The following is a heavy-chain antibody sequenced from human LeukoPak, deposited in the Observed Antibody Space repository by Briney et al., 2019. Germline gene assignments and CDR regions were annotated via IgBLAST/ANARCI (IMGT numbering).Heavy chain of an antibody. V-gene: IGHV4-59*01. Sequence: PSETLSLTCTVSGGSISSYYWSWIRQPPGKGLEWIGYIYYSGSTNYNPSLKSRVTISVDTSKNQFSLKLSSVTAADTAVYYCARDYDSGKREDYYYYYYMDVWGKGTTVTVSS. CDR3: ARDYDSGKREDYYYYYYMDV. D-gene: IGHD3-22*01. CDR1: GGSISSYY. CDR2: IYYSGST. J-gene: IGHJ6*03.